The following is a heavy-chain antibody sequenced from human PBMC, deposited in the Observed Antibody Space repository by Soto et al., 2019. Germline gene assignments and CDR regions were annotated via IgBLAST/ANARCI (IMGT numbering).Heavy chain of an antibody. J-gene: IGHJ5*02. Sequence: QVQLVESGGGLVKPGGSLRLSCAASGFTFSDYYMSWIRQAPGKGLEWVSYISSSSSYTNYAGSVKGRFTISRDNAKNPLSPQRNSLRPEDTAVYYCATIYGELLSGGISWFDPWGQGALVTVSS. CDR3: ATIYGELLSGGISWFDP. CDR2: ISSSSSYT. D-gene: IGHD3-10*01. CDR1: GFTFSDYY. V-gene: IGHV3-11*05.